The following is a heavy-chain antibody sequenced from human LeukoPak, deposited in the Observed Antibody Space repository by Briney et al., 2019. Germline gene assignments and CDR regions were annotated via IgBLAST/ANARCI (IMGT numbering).Heavy chain of an antibody. CDR3: TKGVLGGTQSVSAGLDS. CDR2: ISYDGSNK. V-gene: IGHV3-30*18. J-gene: IGHJ4*02. CDR1: GFTFNNYG. D-gene: IGHD3-16*01. Sequence: PGRSLRLSCVASGFTFNNYGMHWVRQAPGKGLDWVAVISYDGSNKYYADSVQDRFTISRDNSKNTLYLQMNSLRVEDTAVYYCTKGVLGGTQSVSAGLDSWGQGTLVTVSS.